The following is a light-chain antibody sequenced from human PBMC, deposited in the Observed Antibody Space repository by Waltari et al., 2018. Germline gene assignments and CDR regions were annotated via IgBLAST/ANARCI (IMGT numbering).Light chain of an antibody. J-gene: IGKJ2*01. V-gene: IGKV4-1*01. Sequence: DFVMTQSPDSLAVSLGERATINCKSSQSVLYSSDNKNYLAWFQKKPGQPPKMLIYWASMRQSGVPDRFSGSGSGTEFTLTISDLQAEDVAVYYRQQYYSPLYTFGQGTKLEIK. CDR3: QQYYSPLYT. CDR2: WAS. CDR1: QSVLYSSDNKNY.